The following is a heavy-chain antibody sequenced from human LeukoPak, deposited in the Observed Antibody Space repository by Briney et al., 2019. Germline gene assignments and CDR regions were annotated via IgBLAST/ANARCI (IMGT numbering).Heavy chain of an antibody. CDR1: GFTFSSYG. J-gene: IGHJ4*02. CDR2: ISYDGSSK. Sequence: GGSLRLSCAASGFTFSSYGMHWVRQAPGKGLEWVAVISYDGSSKYYADSVKGRFTISRDNSKNTLYLQMNSLRAEDTAVYYCAKVLLRLGELSPFEYWGQGTLVTVSS. D-gene: IGHD3-16*02. CDR3: AKVLLRLGELSPFEY. V-gene: IGHV3-30*18.